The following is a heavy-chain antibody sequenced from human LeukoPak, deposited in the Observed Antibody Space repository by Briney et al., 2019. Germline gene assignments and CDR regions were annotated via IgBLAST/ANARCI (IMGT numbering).Heavy chain of an antibody. CDR3: ARGGIAAAGSPY. CDR1: GFTFSSYS. D-gene: IGHD6-13*01. V-gene: IGHV3-21*01. J-gene: IGHJ4*02. CDR2: ISSSSSYI. Sequence: GGSLRLSCAASGFTFSSYSMNWGRQAPGKGLEWVSSISSSSSYIYYADSVKGRFTISRDNAKNSLYLQMNSLRAEDTAVYYCARGGIAAAGSPYWGQGTLVTVSS.